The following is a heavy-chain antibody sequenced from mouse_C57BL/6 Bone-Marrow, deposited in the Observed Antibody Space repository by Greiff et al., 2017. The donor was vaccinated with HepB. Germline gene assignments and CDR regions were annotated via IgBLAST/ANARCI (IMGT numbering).Heavy chain of an antibody. CDR2: INPSNGGT. CDR3: ARQLRLRCGYFDV. Sequence: VQLQQPGTELVKPGASVKLSCKASGSTFTSYWLHWVKQRPGQGLEWIGNINPSNGGTNYNEKFKSKATLTVDKYSSTAYMQLSSLTSEDSAVYYWARQLRLRCGYFDVWGTGTTVTGSS. D-gene: IGHD3-2*02. V-gene: IGHV1-53*01. J-gene: IGHJ1*03. CDR1: GSTFTSYW.